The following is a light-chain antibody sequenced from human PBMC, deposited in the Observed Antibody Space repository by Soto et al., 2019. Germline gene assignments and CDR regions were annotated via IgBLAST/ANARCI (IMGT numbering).Light chain of an antibody. J-gene: IGKJ1*01. CDR3: QQYNIDST. CDR2: KAS. Sequence: IQMTQSPSTLSASVGDRVTITCRASQSISIWLAWYQQKPGKAPKLLIYKASSLESEVPSRFSGSGSRTEFTLSINSLQPDDSTTYDCQQYNIDSTFGQGTKVEIK. V-gene: IGKV1-5*03. CDR1: QSISIW.